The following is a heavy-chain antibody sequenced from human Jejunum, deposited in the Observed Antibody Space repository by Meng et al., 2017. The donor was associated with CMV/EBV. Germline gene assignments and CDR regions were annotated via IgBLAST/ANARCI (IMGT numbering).Heavy chain of an antibody. CDR1: FTLMDYT. CDR3: TRHSIVVVPAAGFDP. J-gene: IGHJ5*02. D-gene: IGHD2-2*01. Sequence: FTLMDYTIHWVRQAPGQGLEWVGRIRSKTYRSATAYAASVKGRFIISRDDSKNTAYLQMNSLKTEDTAVYYCTRHSIVVVPAAGFDPWGQGTLVTVSS. V-gene: IGHV3-73*01. CDR2: IRSKTYRSAT.